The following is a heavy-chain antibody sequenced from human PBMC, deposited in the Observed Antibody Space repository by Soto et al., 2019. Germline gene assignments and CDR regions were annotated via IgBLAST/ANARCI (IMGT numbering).Heavy chain of an antibody. D-gene: IGHD2-15*01. V-gene: IGHV4-61*01. CDR3: ARDRVTQASTFEV. J-gene: IGHJ4*02. CDR2: IYFSGST. Sequence: SETLSLTCNVSGASVSSGSHYWSWIRQPPGKGLEWIGHIYFSGSTKYNPSLKSRVTISVDMSKNQFSLRVISVTAADTAVYYCARDRVTQASTFEVWGQGTLVTVSS. CDR1: GASVSSGSHY.